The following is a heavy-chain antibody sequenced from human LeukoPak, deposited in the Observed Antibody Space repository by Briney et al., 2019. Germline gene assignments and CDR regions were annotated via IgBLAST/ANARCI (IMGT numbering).Heavy chain of an antibody. CDR3: AKSLFTSATGTGRAFHI. D-gene: IGHD1-1*01. V-gene: IGHV3-23*01. CDR1: RFSFSTYP. Sequence: GGSLRPSCAASRFSFSTYPMGWVRQAPEKGLEWVSGISASGDVTFHADPVKGRFTISRDNSKNTLYLQMTSLRAEDTAEYYCAKSLFTSATGTGRAFHIWGQGTMVTVSS. J-gene: IGHJ3*02. CDR2: ISASGDVT.